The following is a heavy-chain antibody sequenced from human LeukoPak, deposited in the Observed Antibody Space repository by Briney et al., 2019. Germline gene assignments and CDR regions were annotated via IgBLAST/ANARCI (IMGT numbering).Heavy chain of an antibody. D-gene: IGHD3-16*02. CDR3: ARLKEMITFGGVIVTFDY. CDR2: IYYSGST. Sequence: SDTLSLTCTVSGGSISSSSYYWGWIRQPPGKGLEWNGSIYYSGSTYYNPSLKSRVTISVDTSKNQFSLKLSSVTAADTAVYYCARLKEMITFGGVIVTFDYWGQGTLVTVSS. CDR1: GGSISSSSYY. V-gene: IGHV4-39*01. J-gene: IGHJ4*02.